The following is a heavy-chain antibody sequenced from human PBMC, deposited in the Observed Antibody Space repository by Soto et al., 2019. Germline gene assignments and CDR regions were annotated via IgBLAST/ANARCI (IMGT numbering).Heavy chain of an antibody. V-gene: IGHV3-30*03. CDR2: ISYDGSNK. Sequence: QVQLVESGGGVVQPGRSLRLSCAASGFTFSSYGMHWVRQAPGKGLEWVAVISYDGSNKYYADSVKGRFTISRDNSKNTLYLQMNSLRAEDTAVYYCATLAYWLPIDYWGQGTLVTVSS. J-gene: IGHJ4*02. D-gene: IGHD2-8*02. CDR1: GFTFSSYG. CDR3: ATLAYWLPIDY.